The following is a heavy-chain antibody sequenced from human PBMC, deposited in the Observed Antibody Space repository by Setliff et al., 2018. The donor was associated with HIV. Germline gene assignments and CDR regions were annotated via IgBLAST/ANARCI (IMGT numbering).Heavy chain of an antibody. Sequence: SETLSLTCTVSGGSIRTYYWSWIRQPPGKGLEWIGESNHSGSTDYNPSLKSRVTISVETSKIQFSLKLTSMTAPDTAVYYCARQAKTFSYDILTGYYRFFDTWGQGLLVTVSS. CDR1: GGSIRTYY. V-gene: IGHV4-59*08. J-gene: IGHJ4*02. D-gene: IGHD3-9*01. CDR3: ARQAKTFSYDILTGYYRFFDT. CDR2: SNHSGST.